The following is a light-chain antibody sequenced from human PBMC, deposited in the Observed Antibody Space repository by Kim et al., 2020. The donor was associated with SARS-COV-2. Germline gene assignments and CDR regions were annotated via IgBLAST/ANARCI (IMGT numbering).Light chain of an antibody. Sequence: PGKTARITCGGSSIGSKSVHWYQQMPGQAPVLVISYDSDRPSGIPERFSGSNSGNTATLTISRVEAGDEADYYCQVWDSSGDHRVVFGGGTQLTVL. CDR3: QVWDSSGDHRVV. J-gene: IGLJ2*01. V-gene: IGLV3-21*04. CDR2: YDS. CDR1: SIGSKS.